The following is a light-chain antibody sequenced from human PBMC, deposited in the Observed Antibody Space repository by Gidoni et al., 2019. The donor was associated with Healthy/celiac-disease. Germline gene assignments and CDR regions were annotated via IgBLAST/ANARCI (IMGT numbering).Light chain of an antibody. CDR3: QQDGSSPRT. CDR1: QSVSSSY. CDR2: GAP. Sequence: EIVLTQSPGTLSLSPGERATLSSRARQSVSSSYLAWYQQKPGQAPRLLIYGAPSRATGIPHRFSGSGSGTNFTLTISRLEPEDFAVYYCQQDGSSPRTFGQGTRLEIK. J-gene: IGKJ5*01. V-gene: IGKV3-20*01.